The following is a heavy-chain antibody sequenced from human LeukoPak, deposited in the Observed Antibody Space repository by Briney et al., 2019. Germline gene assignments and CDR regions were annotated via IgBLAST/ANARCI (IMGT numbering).Heavy chain of an antibody. V-gene: IGHV4-34*01. J-gene: IGHJ4*02. CDR1: VGSFSGYY. CDR3: ARRSGMLAYYFDY. D-gene: IGHD2-8*01. Sequence: PSETLSLTCAVYVGSFSGYYWSWIRQPPGKGLEWIGEINHSGSTNYNPSLKSRVTISVDTSKNQFSLKLSSVTAADTAVYYCARRSGMLAYYFDYWGQGTLVTVSS. CDR2: INHSGST.